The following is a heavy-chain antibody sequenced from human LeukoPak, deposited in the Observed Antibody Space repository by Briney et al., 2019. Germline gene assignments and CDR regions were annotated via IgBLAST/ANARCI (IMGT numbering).Heavy chain of an antibody. CDR1: GGSISSSIYY. J-gene: IGHJ4*02. Sequence: PSETLSLTCTVSGGSISSSIYYWGWIRQPPGKGLEWIGSIDYSGGAFYNPSLESRVTISVDTSKNQFSLKLSSVTAADTAVYYCARGQRRLQDYWGQGTLVTVSS. CDR3: ARGQRRLQDY. CDR2: IDYSGGA. V-gene: IGHV4-39*01.